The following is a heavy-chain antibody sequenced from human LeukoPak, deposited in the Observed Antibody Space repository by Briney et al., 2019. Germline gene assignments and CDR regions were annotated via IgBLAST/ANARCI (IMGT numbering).Heavy chain of an antibody. J-gene: IGHJ2*01. CDR2: IYYSGST. CDR3: ARGTGGWYFDL. CDR1: GGSISRYY. D-gene: IGHD1/OR15-1a*01. Sequence: LETLSPTSNVSGGSISRYYWSWIRQPPGKGLEWIGYIYYSGSTNYNPSLKSRVTMSIDTSKNQFSLKLTSVTAADTAVYYCARGTGGWYFDLWGRGTLVTVSS. V-gene: IGHV4-59*01.